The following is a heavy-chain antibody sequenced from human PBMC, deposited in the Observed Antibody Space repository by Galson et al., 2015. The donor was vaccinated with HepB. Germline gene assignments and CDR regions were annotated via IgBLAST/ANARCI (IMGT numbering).Heavy chain of an antibody. Sequence: SVKVSCKASGYTFTGYYMHWVRQAPGQGLEWMGWINPNSGGTNYAQKFQGWVTMTRDTSISTAYMELSRLRSDDTAVYYCARGREMATTYFDYWGQGTLVTVSS. D-gene: IGHD5-24*01. J-gene: IGHJ4*02. CDR1: GYTFTGYY. CDR3: ARGREMATTYFDY. CDR2: INPNSGGT. V-gene: IGHV1-2*04.